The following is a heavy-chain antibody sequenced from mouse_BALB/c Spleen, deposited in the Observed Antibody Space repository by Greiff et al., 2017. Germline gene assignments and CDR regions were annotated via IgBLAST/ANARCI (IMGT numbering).Heavy chain of an antibody. D-gene: IGHD2-4*01. CDR3: TRSGDYTWFAY. Sequence: VQLQQSGAELVRPGASVTLSCKASGYTFTDYEMHWVKQTPVYGLEWIGAIDPETGGTAYNQKFKGKATLTADKSSSTAYMELRSLTSEDSAVYYCTRSGDYTWFAYWGQGTLVTVSA. CDR1: GYTFTDYE. CDR2: IDPETGGT. J-gene: IGHJ3*01. V-gene: IGHV1-15*01.